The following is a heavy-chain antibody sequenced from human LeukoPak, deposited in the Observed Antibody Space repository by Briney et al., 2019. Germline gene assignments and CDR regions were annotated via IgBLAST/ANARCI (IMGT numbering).Heavy chain of an antibody. Sequence: GGSLTLSCVASGFCFVSSEINCARQAPGKGLEWVSYISSSGSTIYYADSVKGRFTISRDNAKNSLYLQMNSLRPEDTAVYYCARFGYNDFDYWGQGTLVTVS. CDR1: GFCFVSSE. CDR2: ISSSGSTI. CDR3: ARFGYNDFDY. D-gene: IGHD5-24*01. J-gene: IGHJ4*02. V-gene: IGHV3-48*03.